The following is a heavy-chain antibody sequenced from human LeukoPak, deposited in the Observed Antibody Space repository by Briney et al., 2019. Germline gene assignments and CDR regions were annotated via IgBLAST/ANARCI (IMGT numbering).Heavy chain of an antibody. J-gene: IGHJ4*02. D-gene: IGHD3-10*01. CDR1: GFTFSTYD. Sequence: PGGSLRLSCAASGFTFSTYDMHWVRQATGKGLEWVSGIGTAGDTYYPGSVKGRFTISRENAKNSLYLQLNSLRAGDTAVYYCARGGGSGSYSNYWGQGTLVTVSS. CDR3: ARGGGSGSYSNY. CDR2: IGTAGDT. V-gene: IGHV3-13*04.